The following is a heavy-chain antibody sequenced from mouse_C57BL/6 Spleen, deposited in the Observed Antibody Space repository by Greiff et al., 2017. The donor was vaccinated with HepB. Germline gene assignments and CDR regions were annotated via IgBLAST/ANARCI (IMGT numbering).Heavy chain of an antibody. D-gene: IGHD1-1*01. CDR2: IRNKANNHAT. Sequence: EVKLEESGGGLVQPGGSMKLSCAASGFTFSDAWMDWVRQSPEKGLEWVAEIRNKANNHATYDAESVKGRFTISRDDSKSSVYLQMNSLRAEDTGIYYCTGIRYYYGSSYRYFDYWGQGTTLTVSS. V-gene: IGHV6-6*01. CDR3: TGIRYYYGSSYRYFDY. CDR1: GFTFSDAW. J-gene: IGHJ2*01.